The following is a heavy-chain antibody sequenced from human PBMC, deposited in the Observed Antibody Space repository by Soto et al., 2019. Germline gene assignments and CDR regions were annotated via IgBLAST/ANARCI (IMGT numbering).Heavy chain of an antibody. D-gene: IGHD7-27*01. CDR3: VRQHLWVKWLDH. V-gene: IGHV4-59*01. CDR2: VYISGTT. Sequence: KASETLSLTCTVSNDSMNTYYWTWIRQPPGKGLEWIGYVYISGTTNYSPSLKSRATISVDTSRNQFSLQLTSVTAADTAVYFWVRQHLWVKWLDHWGQGTLVTVSS. J-gene: IGHJ5*02. CDR1: NDSMNTYY.